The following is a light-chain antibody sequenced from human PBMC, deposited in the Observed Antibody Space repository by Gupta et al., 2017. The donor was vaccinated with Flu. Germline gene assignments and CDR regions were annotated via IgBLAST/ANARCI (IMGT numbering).Light chain of an antibody. CDR1: QSISSY. V-gene: IGKV1-39*01. Sequence: DIQMTQSPSSLSASVGDRVTITCRASQSISSYLNWYQQKPGKAPKLLIYGASRLQSGVPSRFSGSGSGTDFTLTISKLQPEDFATYYCQQRDSTPLTFGQGTKVEIK. CDR3: QQRDSTPLT. J-gene: IGKJ1*01. CDR2: GAS.